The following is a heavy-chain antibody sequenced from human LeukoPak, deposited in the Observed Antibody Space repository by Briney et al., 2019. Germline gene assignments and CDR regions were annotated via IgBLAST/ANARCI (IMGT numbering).Heavy chain of an antibody. V-gene: IGHV3-48*03. Sequence: GGSLRLSCVASGFTFSSYEMKWVRQARGKGLECVSYISPSGGTTIYYADSVKGRFNISRDNAKSSLYLQMNSLRAEDTAVYYCARDWTKGLDDAFDVWGQGTVVTVSS. CDR1: GFTFSSYE. CDR3: ARDWTKGLDDAFDV. J-gene: IGHJ3*01. CDR2: ISPSGGTTI. D-gene: IGHD3/OR15-3a*01.